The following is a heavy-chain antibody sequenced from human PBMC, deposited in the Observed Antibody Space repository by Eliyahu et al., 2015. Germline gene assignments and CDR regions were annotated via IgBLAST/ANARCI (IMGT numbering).Heavy chain of an antibody. CDR2: MYTGGTI. Sequence: EMQLVESGGGLIQPGGSLRLAXAVSGLAVSSKYMTWVRQAPGKGLEWVSVMYTGGTIYXADSVKGRFTISRDSSKNTLYLQMNSLRAEDTAVYYCAAGVWFEELFRHWGQGTLVTVSS. CDR1: GLAVSSKY. J-gene: IGHJ4*02. D-gene: IGHD3-10*01. V-gene: IGHV3-53*01. CDR3: AAGVWFEELFRH.